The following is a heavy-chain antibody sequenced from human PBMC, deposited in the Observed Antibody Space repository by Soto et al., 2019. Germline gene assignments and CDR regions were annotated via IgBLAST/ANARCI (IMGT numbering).Heavy chain of an antibody. CDR3: ARTRIGHPSQ. J-gene: IGHJ1*01. CDR2: IYYSWRR. Sequence: TLSFTCTVSGGSLSSGGYYVRWIRQDPGKGLEWIGYIYYSWRRYHNPCLKSRVTISVDTPKKQFTLKLSSGTAADTAVYYCARTRIGHPSQWGQGTLVTVAS. CDR1: GGSLSSGGYY. V-gene: IGHV4-31*03. D-gene: IGHD2-15*01.